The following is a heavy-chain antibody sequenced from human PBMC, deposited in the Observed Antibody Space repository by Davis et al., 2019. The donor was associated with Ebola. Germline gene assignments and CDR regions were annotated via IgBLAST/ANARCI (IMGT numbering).Heavy chain of an antibody. V-gene: IGHV3-9*01. J-gene: IGHJ6*02. CDR1: GFTFDDYA. D-gene: IGHD5-18*01. CDR3: AKEEYSYGLGIYYYYGMDV. CDR2: ISWNSGSI. Sequence: SLKISCAASGFTFDDYAMHWVRQAPGKGLEWVSGISWNSGSIGYADSVKGRFTISRDNAKNSLYLQMNSLRAEDTALYYCAKEEYSYGLGIYYYYGMDVWGQGTTVTVSS.